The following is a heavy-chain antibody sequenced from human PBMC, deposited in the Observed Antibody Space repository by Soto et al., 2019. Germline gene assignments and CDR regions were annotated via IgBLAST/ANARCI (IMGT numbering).Heavy chain of an antibody. J-gene: IGHJ4*02. Sequence: ASVKVSCKASGYTFSIYGINWVRQAPGQGLEGMGWTRPNNGNTKYAQNLQGRVTMTTDTSTSTAYMELRSLRPDDTAVYYCVRDLDGSGSYYTDYWGQGTLVTVS. CDR1: GYTFSIYG. CDR2: TRPNNGNT. D-gene: IGHD3-10*01. CDR3: VRDLDGSGSYYTDY. V-gene: IGHV1-18*01.